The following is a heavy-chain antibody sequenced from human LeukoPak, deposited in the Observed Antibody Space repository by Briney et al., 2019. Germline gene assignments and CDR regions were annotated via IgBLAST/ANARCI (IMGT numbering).Heavy chain of an antibody. Sequence: GGSLRLSCAASGFTFSDYTMNWVRQAPGKGLEWVSSISSSSTYIYYADSVEGRFTISRDNAKNSLYLQMNSLRAEDTVVYYCARANSGYYDFWSGYSLLDYMDVWGKGTTATVSS. D-gene: IGHD3-3*01. CDR3: ARANSGYYDFWSGYSLLDYMDV. CDR1: GFTFSDYT. V-gene: IGHV3-21*01. CDR2: ISSSSTYI. J-gene: IGHJ6*03.